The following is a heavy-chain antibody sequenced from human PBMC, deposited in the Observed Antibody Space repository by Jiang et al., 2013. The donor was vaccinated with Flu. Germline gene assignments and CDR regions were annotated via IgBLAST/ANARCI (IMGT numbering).Heavy chain of an antibody. J-gene: IGHJ3*02. CDR3: ARGSIVGATSGSAFDI. CDR1: GGTFSSYA. Sequence: GGTFSSYAISWVRQAPGQGLEWMGRIIPILGIANYAQKFQGRVTITADKSTSTAYMELSSLRSEDTAVYYCARGSIVGATSGSAFDIWGQGTMVTVSS. V-gene: IGHV1-69*04. CDR2: IIPILGIA. D-gene: IGHD1-26*01.